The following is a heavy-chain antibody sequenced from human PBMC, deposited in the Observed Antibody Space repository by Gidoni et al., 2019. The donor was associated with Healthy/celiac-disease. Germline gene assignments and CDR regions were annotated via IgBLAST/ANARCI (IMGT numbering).Heavy chain of an antibody. CDR3: ARGLGTRRYYYGSGSYYFGY. D-gene: IGHD3-10*01. J-gene: IGHJ4*02. CDR1: GGSFSGYY. V-gene: IGHV4-34*01. Sequence: QVQLQQWGAGLLKPSETLSLTCAVYGGSFSGYYWIWIRQPPGKGLEWIGEINHSGSTNYNPSLKSRVTISVDTSKNQFSLKLSSVTAADTAVYYCARGLGTRRYYYGSGSYYFGYWGQGTLVTVSS. CDR2: INHSGST.